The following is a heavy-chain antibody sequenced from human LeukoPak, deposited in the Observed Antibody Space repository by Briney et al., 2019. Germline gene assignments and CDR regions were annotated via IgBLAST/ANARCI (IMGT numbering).Heavy chain of an antibody. J-gene: IGHJ5*02. V-gene: IGHV1-69*04. CDR1: GGTFSSYA. CDR2: IIPILGIA. Sequence: EASVKVSCKASGGTFSSYAISWVRQAPGQGLEWMGRIIPILGIANYAQKFQGRVTITADKSTSTAYMELSSLRSEDTAVYYCARDPQAPIAAAMGNWFDPWGQGTLVTVSS. D-gene: IGHD6-13*01. CDR3: ARDPQAPIAAAMGNWFDP.